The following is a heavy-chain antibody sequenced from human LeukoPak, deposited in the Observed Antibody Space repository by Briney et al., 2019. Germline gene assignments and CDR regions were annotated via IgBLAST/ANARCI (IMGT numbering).Heavy chain of an antibody. V-gene: IGHV4-39*01. CDR3: ARAIPYFAIAFDI. J-gene: IGHJ3*02. Sequence: SETLSLTCTVSGGSISSSSYYWGWIRQPPGKGLEWIASSFYSGSTYYNPSLKSRVTISVDTSKNQFSLKLSSVTAADTAVYYCARAIPYFAIAFDIWGQGTMVTVSS. D-gene: IGHD2-21*01. CDR1: GGSISSSSYY. CDR2: SFYSGST.